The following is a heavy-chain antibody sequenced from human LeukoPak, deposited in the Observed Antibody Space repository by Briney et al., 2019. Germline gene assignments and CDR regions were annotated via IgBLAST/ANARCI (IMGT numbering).Heavy chain of an antibody. CDR2: INSEGSTI. Sequence: SGGSLRLSCAGSGITFSTYWMHWVRQAPGKGLVWVSRINSEGSTISYADSVKGRFTISRDNAKNTLYLQMNSLRAEDTAVYYCGREDRFGYNYAYGLDVWGQGTTVTVSS. D-gene: IGHD5-18*01. J-gene: IGHJ6*02. V-gene: IGHV3-74*01. CDR1: GITFSTYW. CDR3: GREDRFGYNYAYGLDV.